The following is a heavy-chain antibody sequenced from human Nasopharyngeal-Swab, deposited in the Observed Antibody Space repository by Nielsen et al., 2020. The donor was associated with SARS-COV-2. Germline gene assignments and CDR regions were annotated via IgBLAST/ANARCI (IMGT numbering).Heavy chain of an antibody. J-gene: IGHJ4*02. CDR3: ARDEGAHNS. CDR2: TYYRSEWYN. Sequence: SCAISGDSVSNDRVAWNWIRQSPSRGLEWLRRTYYRSEWYNDYAVSVKSRITIKPDPSTNQFSLQLNSVTPEDTAVYYCARDEGAHNSWGQGTLVTVSS. CDR1: GDSVSNDRVA. D-gene: IGHD3-16*01. V-gene: IGHV6-1*01.